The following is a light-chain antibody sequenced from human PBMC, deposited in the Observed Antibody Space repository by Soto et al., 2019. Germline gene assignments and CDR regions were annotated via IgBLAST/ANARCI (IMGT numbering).Light chain of an antibody. Sequence: DVVMTQSPLSLPVALGQPASISCRSSQSLVYSDGNAYLTWFQQRPGQSPRRLIYRVSNRDSGVPDRFGGSASGSDFTLKISRVEAEDVGVYYCMQGTHWPPTFGRGTKVEIK. CDR2: RVS. V-gene: IGKV2-30*01. CDR1: QSLVYSDGNAY. CDR3: MQGTHWPPT. J-gene: IGKJ1*01.